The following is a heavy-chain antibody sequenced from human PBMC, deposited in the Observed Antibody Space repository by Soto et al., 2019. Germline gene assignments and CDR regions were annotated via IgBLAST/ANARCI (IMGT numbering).Heavy chain of an antibody. CDR3: ASDSPRGVLGFDP. Sequence: QVQLVESGGGVVLSVRSLRLSCAACRFSFSSYGMHWVRQAPGKGQEWVAVIWYDGSNKYYADSVKGRFTISRDNSKNTLYLQMYSLRAEDTAVYYCASDSPRGVLGFDPWGQGTLVTVSS. J-gene: IGHJ5*02. V-gene: IGHV3-33*01. CDR1: RFSFSSYG. CDR2: IWYDGSNK. D-gene: IGHD3-3*02.